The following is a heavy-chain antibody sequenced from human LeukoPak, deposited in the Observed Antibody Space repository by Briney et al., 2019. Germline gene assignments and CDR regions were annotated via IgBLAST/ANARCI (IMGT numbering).Heavy chain of an antibody. CDR2: ISSSSSYI. V-gene: IGHV3-21*01. CDR1: GFTFSSYS. D-gene: IGHD5-18*01. CDR3: ARGRGYSYGQAKTFDY. Sequence: PGGSLRLSCAASGFTFSSYSMNWVRQAPGKGLEWVSSISSSSSYIYYADSVKGRFTISRDNAKNSLYLQMNSLRAEDTAVYYCARGRGYSYGQAKTFDYWGQGTLVTVSS. J-gene: IGHJ4*02.